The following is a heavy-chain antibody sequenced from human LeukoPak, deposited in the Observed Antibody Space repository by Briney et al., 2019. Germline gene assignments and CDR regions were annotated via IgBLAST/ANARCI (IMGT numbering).Heavy chain of an antibody. Sequence: GGSLRLSCAASGFTFSAYIMNWVRQAPGKGLEWVSYITTTRTIYYADSVKGRFTISRDNAQNSLYLQMSSLRAEDTAVYYCARDPEYSSSSGPSGNWFDPWGQGTLVTVSS. V-gene: IGHV3-69-1*01. CDR1: GFTFSAYI. J-gene: IGHJ5*02. D-gene: IGHD6-6*01. CDR3: ARDPEYSSSSGPSGNWFDP. CDR2: ITTTRTI.